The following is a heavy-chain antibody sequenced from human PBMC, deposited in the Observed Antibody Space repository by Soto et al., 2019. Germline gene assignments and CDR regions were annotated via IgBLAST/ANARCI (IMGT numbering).Heavy chain of an antibody. J-gene: IGHJ3*02. V-gene: IGHV4-61*01. CDR2: IYFSGST. D-gene: IGHD2-2*02. Sequence: SETLSLTCTVSGDSVSSGSYFWSWLRQPPGKGLEWIGYIYFSGSTNYNPSLESRVTISVDTSKNQFSLKLNSVTAADTAVYYCAKGALGYCSSTSCYTFAFDMWGQGTLVTVSS. CDR3: AKGALGYCSSTSCYTFAFDM. CDR1: GDSVSSGSYF.